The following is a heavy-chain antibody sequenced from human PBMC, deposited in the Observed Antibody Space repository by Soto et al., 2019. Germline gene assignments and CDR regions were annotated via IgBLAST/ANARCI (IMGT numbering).Heavy chain of an antibody. CDR2: AYYRGGT. CDR3: ARDLGQGNTPAHNYFDF. J-gene: IGHJ4*02. Sequence: SETLSLTCTVSGLSVTSDSYWSWIRQAAGKGLEWIGYAYYRGGTRYNPSLKSRLTISVDTSKNQFSLSQSSVTPTDTAVYYCARDLGQGNTPAHNYFDFWGQGSLVTVSS. D-gene: IGHD3-16*01. CDR1: GLSVTSDSY. V-gene: IGHV4-61*10.